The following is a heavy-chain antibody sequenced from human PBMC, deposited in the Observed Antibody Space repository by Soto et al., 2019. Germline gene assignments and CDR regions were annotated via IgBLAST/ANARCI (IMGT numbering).Heavy chain of an antibody. V-gene: IGHV3-64D*06. CDR3: VKDRYIDY. CDR2: ISSNGGST. Sequence: LRLSCAASGFTISPYAMHWVRQAPGKGLQYVSSISSNGGSTYYADSVKGRFTISRDNTKNTLYLQMNSLRVDDTAVYYCVKDRYIDYWGQGTLVTVSS. CDR1: GFTISPYA. J-gene: IGHJ4*02.